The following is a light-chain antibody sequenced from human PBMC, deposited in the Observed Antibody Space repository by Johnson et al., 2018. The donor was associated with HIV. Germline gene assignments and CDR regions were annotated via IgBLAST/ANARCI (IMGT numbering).Light chain of an antibody. CDR3: GTWDSSLNAYV. CDR2: DTI. Sequence: QSVLTQPPSVSAAPGQKVTISCSGSSSNIGNNYVSWFQHLPGTAPKLLIYDTIKRHSGSPDRFSGSKSGTSATLGITGLQTGDEADYYCGTWDSSLNAYVFGAATKVAVL. CDR1: SSNIGNNY. V-gene: IGLV1-51*01. J-gene: IGLJ1*01.